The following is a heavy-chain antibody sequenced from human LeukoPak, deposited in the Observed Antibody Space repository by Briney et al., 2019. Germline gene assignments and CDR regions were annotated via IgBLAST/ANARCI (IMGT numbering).Heavy chain of an antibody. D-gene: IGHD5-12*01. CDR3: AKARYSGYGAFDY. Sequence: GGSLRLSCAASGFTLSKHPMYWVRQAPGKGLEWVSSLSDTGDSRHYADSVKGRFTISRDNSKNTLYLQMNSLRAEDTAVYYCAKARYSGYGAFDYWGQGTLVTVSS. J-gene: IGHJ4*02. CDR1: GFTLSKHP. CDR2: LSDTGDSR. V-gene: IGHV3-23*01.